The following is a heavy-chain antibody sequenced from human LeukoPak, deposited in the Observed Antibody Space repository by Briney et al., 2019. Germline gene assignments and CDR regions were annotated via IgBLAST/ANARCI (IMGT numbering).Heavy chain of an antibody. J-gene: IGHJ6*03. CDR2: ISYDGSNK. CDR1: GFTFSSYA. D-gene: IGHD4-11*01. CDR3: ARDGRTTVTSYLFCYMDV. Sequence: GGSLRLSCEASGFTFSSYAMHWVRQAPGKGLEWVAVISYDGSNKYYADSVKGRFTISRDNSKNTLYLQMNSLRAEDTAVYYCARDGRTTVTSYLFCYMDVWGKGTTVTVSS. V-gene: IGHV3-30*04.